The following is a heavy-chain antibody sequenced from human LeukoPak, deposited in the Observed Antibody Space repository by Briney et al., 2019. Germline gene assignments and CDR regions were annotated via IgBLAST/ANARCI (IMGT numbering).Heavy chain of an antibody. CDR3: ARPTYYYDSSGYPSYYMDV. D-gene: IGHD3-22*01. CDR1: GGSISSGGYY. V-gene: IGHV4-30-2*03. Sequence: SETLSLTCTVSGGSISSGGYYWSWIRQPPGKGLEWIGYIYHSGSTYYNPSLKSRVTISVDTSKNQFSLKLSSVTAADTAVYYCARPTYYYDSSGYPSYYMDVWGKGTTVTVSS. CDR2: IYHSGST. J-gene: IGHJ6*03.